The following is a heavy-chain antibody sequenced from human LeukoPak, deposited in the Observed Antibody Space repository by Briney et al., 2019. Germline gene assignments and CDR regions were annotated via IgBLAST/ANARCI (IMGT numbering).Heavy chain of an antibody. D-gene: IGHD4-17*01. Sequence: SSVKVSCKTSGCTFNNSAISWVRQAPGQGLEWLGGIMPFFGTAGYAQKLQGRVTITKDESTRTVYLELTSLTSDDTAVYYCARDVHGDYGSGWFDPWGQGTLVSVSS. V-gene: IGHV1-69*05. CDR2: IMPFFGTA. J-gene: IGHJ5*02. CDR1: GCTFNNSA. CDR3: ARDVHGDYGSGWFDP.